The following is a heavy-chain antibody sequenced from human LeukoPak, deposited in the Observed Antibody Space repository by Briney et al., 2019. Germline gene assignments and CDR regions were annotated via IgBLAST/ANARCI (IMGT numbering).Heavy chain of an antibody. CDR1: GFTFSNAW. Sequence: GGSLRLSCAASGFTFSNAWMSWVRQAPGKGLEWVGRIKSKTDGGTTDYAAPVKGRFTISRDDSKNTLYLQMNSLKTEDTAVYYCTEQQLVPYDYYYMDVWGKGTTVTVSS. V-gene: IGHV3-15*01. CDR3: TEQQLVPYDYYYMDV. CDR2: IKSKTDGGTT. D-gene: IGHD6-13*01. J-gene: IGHJ6*03.